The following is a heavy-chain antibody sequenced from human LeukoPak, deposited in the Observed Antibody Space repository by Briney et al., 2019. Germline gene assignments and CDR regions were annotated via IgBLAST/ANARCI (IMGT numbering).Heavy chain of an antibody. V-gene: IGHV3-53*01. CDR3: VRASRGWYYFDY. CDR1: GFTVSSNY. J-gene: IGHJ4*02. CDR2: IYSGGST. D-gene: IGHD6-19*01. Sequence: PGGSLRLSCAASGFTVSSNYISWVRQAPGKGLEWVSVIYSGGSTYYADSVKGRFTISRHKSKNTLYLQMNSLRDGDTAVYYCVRASRGWYYFDYWGQGTLVTVSS.